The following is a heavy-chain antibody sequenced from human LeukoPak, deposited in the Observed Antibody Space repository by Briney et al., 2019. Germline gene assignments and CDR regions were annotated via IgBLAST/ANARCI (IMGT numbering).Heavy chain of an antibody. CDR3: ASQYDTAMVN. D-gene: IGHD5-18*01. Sequence: SETLSLTCTVSGGSISSYYWSWIRQPPGKGLEWVGYMYYSGSTNYNPSLKSRVTISVDTSKNQFSLKLSSVTAADTAVYYCASQYDTAMVNGGQGTLVTVSS. V-gene: IGHV4-59*01. J-gene: IGHJ4*02. CDR2: MYYSGST. CDR1: GGSISSYY.